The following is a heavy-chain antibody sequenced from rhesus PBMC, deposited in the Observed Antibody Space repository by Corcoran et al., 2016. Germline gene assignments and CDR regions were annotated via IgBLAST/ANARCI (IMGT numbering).Heavy chain of an antibody. CDR2: INSVGGST. CDR1: GFTFSSYG. Sequence: EVQLVETGGGLVQPGGSLKLSCAASGFTFSSYGMSWVRQAPGKGLEWVSVINSVGGSTYYADSVKGRFTISRDNSKNTLSLQMNSLRAEDTAVYYCAKDEDYGNLLYWGQGVLVTVSS. J-gene: IGHJ4*01. CDR3: AKDEDYGNLLY. D-gene: IGHD4-35*01. V-gene: IGHV3S5*01.